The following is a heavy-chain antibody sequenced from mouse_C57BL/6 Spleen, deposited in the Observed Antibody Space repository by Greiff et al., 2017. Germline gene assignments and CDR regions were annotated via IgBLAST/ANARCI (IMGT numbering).Heavy chain of an antibody. V-gene: IGHV2-2*01. Sequence: QVQLQQSGPGLVQPSQSLSITCTVSGFSLTSYGVHWVRQSPGKGLEWLGVIWSGGSTDYNAAFISRLSISKDNSKSQVFFKMNSLQADDTAIYYCARKHWYGSSYGFAYWGQGTLVTVSA. J-gene: IGHJ3*01. CDR1: GFSLTSYG. CDR2: IWSGGST. CDR3: ARKHWYGSSYGFAY. D-gene: IGHD1-1*01.